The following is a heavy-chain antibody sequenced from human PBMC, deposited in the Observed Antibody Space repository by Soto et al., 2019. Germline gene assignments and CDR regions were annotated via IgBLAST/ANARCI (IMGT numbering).Heavy chain of an antibody. D-gene: IGHD1-7*01. CDR2: IYYSGST. J-gene: IGHJ5*02. Sequence: QVQLQESGPGLVKPSQTLSLTCTVSGGSISSGGYYWSWIRQHPGKGMEWIGYIYYSGSTYYNPSLKSRVTISVDTSKNQFSLKLSSVTAADTAVYYCARDAVISWNYGGNWFDPWGQGTLVTVSS. V-gene: IGHV4-31*03. CDR1: GGSISSGGYY. CDR3: ARDAVISWNYGGNWFDP.